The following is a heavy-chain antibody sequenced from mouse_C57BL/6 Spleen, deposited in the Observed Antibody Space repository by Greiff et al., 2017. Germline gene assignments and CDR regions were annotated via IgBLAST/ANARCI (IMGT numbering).Heavy chain of an antibody. D-gene: IGHD1-2*01. CDR1: GYSFTDYN. Sequence: EVHLVESGPELVKPGASVKISCKASGYSFTDYNMNWVKQSNGKSLEWIGVINPNYGTTSYNQKFKGKATLTVDQSSSTAYMQLNSLTSEDSAVYYCARGTTAYYYAMDYWGQGTSVTVSS. V-gene: IGHV1-39*01. J-gene: IGHJ4*01. CDR3: ARGTTAYYYAMDY. CDR2: INPNYGTT.